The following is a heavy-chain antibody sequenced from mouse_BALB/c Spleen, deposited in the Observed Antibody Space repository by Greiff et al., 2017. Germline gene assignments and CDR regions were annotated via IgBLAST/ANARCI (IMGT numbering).Heavy chain of an antibody. Sequence: EVQVVESGGGLVQPGGSRKLSCAASGFTFSRFGMHWVRQAPEKGLEWVAYISSGSSTIYYADTVKGRFTISRDNPKNTLFLQMTSLRSEDTAMYYCARSPDYWGQGTTLTVSS. J-gene: IGHJ2*01. V-gene: IGHV5-17*02. CDR2: ISSGSSTI. CDR1: GFTFSRFG. CDR3: ARSPDY.